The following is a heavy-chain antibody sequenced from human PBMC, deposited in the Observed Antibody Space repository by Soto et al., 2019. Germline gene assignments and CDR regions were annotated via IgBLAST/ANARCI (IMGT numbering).Heavy chain of an antibody. D-gene: IGHD3-22*01. J-gene: IGHJ4*02. CDR2: ISGGGGST. CDR3: AKDPTSYDSSAQFDS. Sequence: EVKLLESGGRLVQPGGSLRLSCAASGFSFNIFAMNWVRQAPGKGLEWVSGISGGGGSTYYADSVKGRFTISRDNSNNTLYLQINSLRAEDTAVYYCAKDPTSYDSSAQFDSWGQGTLVTVSS. CDR1: GFSFNIFA. V-gene: IGHV3-23*01.